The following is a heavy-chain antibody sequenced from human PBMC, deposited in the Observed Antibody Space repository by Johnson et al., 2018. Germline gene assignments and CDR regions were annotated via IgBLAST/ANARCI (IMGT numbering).Heavy chain of an antibody. V-gene: IGHV3-73*01. D-gene: IGHD3-3*01. CDR3: TRDKRITSFGVVIIPPGYYYYMDV. J-gene: IGHJ6*03. CDR2: IRSKANSYAT. Sequence: VQLVESGGGLVQPGGSLKLSCAASGFTFSGSAMHWVRQASGKGLEWVGRIRSKANSYATAYAASVKGRFTISRADSKNTAYMQMNSLTTEDTALYYCTRDKRITSFGVVIIPPGYYYYMDVWGKGTTVTVAS. CDR1: GFTFSGSA.